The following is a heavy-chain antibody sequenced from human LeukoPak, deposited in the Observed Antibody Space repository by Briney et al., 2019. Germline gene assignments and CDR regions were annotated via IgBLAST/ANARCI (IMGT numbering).Heavy chain of an antibody. CDR1: GGSFRGYY. J-gene: IGHJ3*02. CDR2: INHSGST. V-gene: IGHV4-34*01. Sequence: SETLSLTCAVYGGSFRGYYWSWIRQPPGKGLEWIGEINHSGSTNYNPSLKSRVTISVDTSKNQFSLKLSSVTAADTAVYYCEAIDAFDIWGQGTMVTVSS. CDR3: EAIDAFDI.